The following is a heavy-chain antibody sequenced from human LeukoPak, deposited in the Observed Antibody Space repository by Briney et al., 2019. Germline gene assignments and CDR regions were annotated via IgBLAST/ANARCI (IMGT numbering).Heavy chain of an antibody. CDR2: SYYSGST. V-gene: IGHV4-59*08. Sequence: SETLSLTCTVSGCSLSSYYWSWIRQPPGKGLERIGYSYYSGSTNYNPSLKRRVTISVDTSTNPFSLQLSSVPAADTAVYYCARGTAMSRFDPWGQGTLVTVSS. CDR1: GCSLSSYY. J-gene: IGHJ5*02. CDR3: ARGTAMSRFDP. D-gene: IGHD5-18*01.